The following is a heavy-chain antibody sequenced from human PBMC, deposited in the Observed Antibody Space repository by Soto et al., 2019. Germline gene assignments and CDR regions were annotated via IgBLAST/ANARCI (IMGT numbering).Heavy chain of an antibody. D-gene: IGHD6-19*01. CDR1: GAPVLTKS. Sequence: LSHTCIGPGAPVLTKSWNWYRQPPGKGMEWIGYVYYSWTTNYNPSLKSRVTISIDTSKNEVTLNVTSVTAADTAAYFCADSLSCSPAYDRWCQGSRVSV. V-gene: IGHV4-59*02. CDR3: ADSLSCSPAYDR. J-gene: IGHJ5*02. CDR2: VYYSWTT.